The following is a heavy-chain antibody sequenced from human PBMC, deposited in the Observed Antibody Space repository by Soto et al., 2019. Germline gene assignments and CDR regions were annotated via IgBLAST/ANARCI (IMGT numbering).Heavy chain of an antibody. V-gene: IGHV3-7*05. CDR1: GFTFSSYW. J-gene: IGHJ3*02. D-gene: IGHD5-12*01. CDR2: IKQDGSEK. CDR3: ARDSEWLEFSDAFDI. Sequence: GGSLRLSCAASGFTFSSYWMSWVRQAPGKGLEWVANIKQDGSEKYYVDSVKGRFTISRDNAKNSLYLQMNSLRAEDTAVYYCARDSEWLEFSDAFDIWGQGTMVTVSS.